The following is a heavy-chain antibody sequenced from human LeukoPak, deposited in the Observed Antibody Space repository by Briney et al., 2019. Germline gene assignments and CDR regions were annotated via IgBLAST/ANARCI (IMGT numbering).Heavy chain of an antibody. D-gene: IGHD7-27*01. J-gene: IGHJ4*02. CDR1: GGSISSHY. V-gene: IGHV4-59*11. Sequence: PSETLSLTSTVSGGSISSHYWSWIRQSPGKGLEWIGYINYSGSTNYNPSLQSRVTISVDTSKNQFSLKVTSVTAADTAVYYCARASSGPYYFDFWGQGTLVTVSS. CDR2: INYSGST. CDR3: ARASSGPYYFDF.